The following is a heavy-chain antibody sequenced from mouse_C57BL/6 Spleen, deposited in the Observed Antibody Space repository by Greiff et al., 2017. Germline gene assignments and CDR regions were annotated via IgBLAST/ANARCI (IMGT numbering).Heavy chain of an antibody. J-gene: IGHJ2*01. D-gene: IGHD1-1*01. V-gene: IGHV5-17*01. Sequence: DVHLVESGGGLVKPGGSLKLSCAVSGFTFSDYGMHWVRQAPEKGLEWVAYISSGSSTIYYADTVTGRFTISRDNAKNTLFLQMTSLRSEDTSMYYCLMPVSSLFDYWGQGTTLTVSS. CDR2: ISSGSSTI. CDR3: LMPVSSLFDY. CDR1: GFTFSDYG.